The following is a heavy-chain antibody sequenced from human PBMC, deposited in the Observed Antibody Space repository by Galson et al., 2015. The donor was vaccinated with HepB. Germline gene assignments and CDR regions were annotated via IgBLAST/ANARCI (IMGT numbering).Heavy chain of an antibody. CDR3: ARAARFESSGYYYFEQ. CDR1: GFIFRHHA. D-gene: IGHD3-22*01. J-gene: IGHJ4*02. V-gene: IGHV3-11*04. Sequence: SLRLSCAGSGFIFRHHAMAWIRQAPGKGLEWVSYIRGSDNMIFYADSVKGRFTISRDNAKNSLYLQMNSLRAEDTAVYYCARAARFESSGYYYFEQWGQGTLVTVSS. CDR2: IRGSDNMI.